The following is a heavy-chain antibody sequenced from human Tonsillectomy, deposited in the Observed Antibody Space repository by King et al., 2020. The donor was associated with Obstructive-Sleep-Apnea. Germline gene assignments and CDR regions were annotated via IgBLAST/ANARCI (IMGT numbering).Heavy chain of an antibody. CDR2: ISYDGSNK. Sequence: VQLVESGGGVVQPGRSLRLSCAASGFTFSSYAMHWVRQAPGTGLEWVAVISYDGSNKYYADSVKGRFTISRDNSKNTLYLQMNSLRAEDTAGYYWARGTGPPPNYFDYWGQGTLVTVSS. CDR1: GFTFSSYA. D-gene: IGHD1-14*01. V-gene: IGHV3-30*04. J-gene: IGHJ4*02. CDR3: ARGTGPPPNYFDY.